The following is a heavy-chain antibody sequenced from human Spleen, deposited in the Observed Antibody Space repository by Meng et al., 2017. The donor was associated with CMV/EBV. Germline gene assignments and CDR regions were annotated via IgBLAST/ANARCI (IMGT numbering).Heavy chain of an antibody. CDR3: AKHDYSNYLDY. J-gene: IGHJ4*02. V-gene: IGHV3-30-3*02. Sequence: GESLKISCAASGFTFVDYAFHWVRQAPGKGLEWVAVISSDGNNKFYAASVKGRFTMSRDISRNTLYVQMNSLEIEDTAVYYCAKHDYSNYLDYWGQGTLVTVS. D-gene: IGHD4-11*01. CDR1: GFTFVDYA. CDR2: ISSDGNNK.